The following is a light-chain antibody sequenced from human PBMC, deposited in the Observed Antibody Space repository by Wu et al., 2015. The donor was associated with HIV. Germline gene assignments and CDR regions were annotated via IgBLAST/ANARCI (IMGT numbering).Light chain of an antibody. Sequence: DIKMTQSPSSVSAAVSDRVTISCRASQDISTWVAWYQQKPGKAPKLLVYAASTLHSGVPSRLSGSGSGTDSTLTISSLQPEDFATYYCLHDYTYPRTSGQGTKVEIK. CDR2: AAS. CDR1: QDISTW. V-gene: IGKV1-12*01. J-gene: IGKJ1*01. CDR3: LHDYTYPRT.